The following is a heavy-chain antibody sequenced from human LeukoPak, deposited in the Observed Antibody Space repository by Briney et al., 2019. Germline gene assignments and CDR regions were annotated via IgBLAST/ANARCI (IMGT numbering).Heavy chain of an antibody. V-gene: IGHV3-74*01. CDR2: INTDGRST. D-gene: IGHD3-22*01. CDR1: GFTFSNYW. J-gene: IGHJ3*02. CDR3: ASDYYDSSGPGAFDI. Sequence: PGGSLRLSCAASGFTFSNYWMHWVRQAPGKGLVWVSRINTDGRSTSYVDSVKGRFTISRDNAKNSLYLQMNSLRAEDTAVYYCASDYYDSSGPGAFDIWGQGTMVTVSS.